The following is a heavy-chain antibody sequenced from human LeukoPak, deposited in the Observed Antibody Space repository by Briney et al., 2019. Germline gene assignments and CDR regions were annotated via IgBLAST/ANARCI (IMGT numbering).Heavy chain of an antibody. CDR3: ARDQAWDTAMAGGDY. CDR1: GYTFTSYG. CDR2: ISAYNGNT. Sequence: ASLKLSCKASGYTFTSYGISWMRQAPGQGLEWMGWISAYNGNTNYAQKLQGSVTMTTDTSTSTAYMELRSLRSDDTAVYYCARDQAWDTAMAGGDYWGQGTLVSVSS. D-gene: IGHD5-18*01. V-gene: IGHV1-18*01. J-gene: IGHJ4*02.